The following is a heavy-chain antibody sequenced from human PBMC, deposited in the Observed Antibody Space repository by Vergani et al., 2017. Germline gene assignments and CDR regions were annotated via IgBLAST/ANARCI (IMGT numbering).Heavy chain of an antibody. V-gene: IGHV4-39*01. D-gene: IGHD2-15*01. J-gene: IGHJ4*02. CDR3: ASKRGACRAAYCHSYDF. CDR2: MDYSGST. Sequence: QVQLQESGPGLVKPSETLSLTCTVSGDSVISTDYHWGWIRQPPGKGLEWIGSMDYSGSTSYNPSLESRISISFETPKNQFSLRLTSVTAGDTAVYYCASKRGACRAAYCHSYDFWGPGTLVGVSS. CDR1: GDSVISTDYH.